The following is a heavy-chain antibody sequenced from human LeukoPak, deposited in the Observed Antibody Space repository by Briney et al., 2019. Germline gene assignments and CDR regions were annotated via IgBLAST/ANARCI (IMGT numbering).Heavy chain of an antibody. CDR1: GFTFSNFN. V-gene: IGHV3-21*01. CDR3: ARDLTDPPYYYYYIDV. J-gene: IGHJ6*03. CDR2: ISSSGYSI. Sequence: GGSLRLSCAAPGFTFSNFNMNWVRQAPGKGLEWVSCISSSGYSIYYADSVKGRFTISRDNAKNSLYLQMNSLRAEDTAVYYCARDLTDPPYYYYYIDVWGKGTTVTISS.